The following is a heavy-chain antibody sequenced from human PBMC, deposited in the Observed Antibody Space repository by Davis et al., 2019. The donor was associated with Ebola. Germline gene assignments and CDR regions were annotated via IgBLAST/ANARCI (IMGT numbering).Heavy chain of an antibody. Sequence: PGGSLRLSCAASGFTLGNYGMNWVRQAPGKGLEWVSAISGSGAGTYYADSVKGRFSISRDNSNNTLNLQMNSLRPEDTAVYYCVKDLGYYYDGSGYCQSAAFDIWGQGTMVTVSS. J-gene: IGHJ3*02. CDR3: VKDLGYYYDGSGYCQSAAFDI. V-gene: IGHV3-23*01. CDR1: GFTLGNYG. D-gene: IGHD3-22*01. CDR2: ISGSGAGT.